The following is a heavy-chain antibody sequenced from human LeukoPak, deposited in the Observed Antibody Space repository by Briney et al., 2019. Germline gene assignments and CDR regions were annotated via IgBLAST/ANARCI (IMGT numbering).Heavy chain of an antibody. Sequence: SETLSLTCTVSGGSISNFYWSWIRQSAGGGLEWIGRIFSTGSTNYNPSLKSRVTMLVDTSKNQFSLKLTSVTAADTAVYYCARASYCSHTFCHNLAWFGPWGQGTPVTVSS. D-gene: IGHD2-15*01. CDR3: ARASYCSHTFCHNLAWFGP. V-gene: IGHV4-4*07. CDR2: IFSTGST. J-gene: IGHJ5*02. CDR1: GGSISNFY.